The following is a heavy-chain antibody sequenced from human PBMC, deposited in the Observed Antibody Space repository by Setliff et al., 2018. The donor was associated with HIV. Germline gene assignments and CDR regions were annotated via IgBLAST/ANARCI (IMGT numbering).Heavy chain of an antibody. V-gene: IGHV3-33*07. CDR1: GFDFRNTA. CDR2: IWYDGTNA. J-gene: IGHJ6*03. D-gene: IGHD3-3*01. Sequence: LSLSCEASGFDFRNTAMYWVRQSPGNGLEWVAGIWYDGTNAEYLDSVKGRFTISRDNSERTVYLEMNGVRVEDTAVYYCLKGVVATFFYYMDVWGKGTTVTVSS. CDR3: LKGVVATFFYYMDV.